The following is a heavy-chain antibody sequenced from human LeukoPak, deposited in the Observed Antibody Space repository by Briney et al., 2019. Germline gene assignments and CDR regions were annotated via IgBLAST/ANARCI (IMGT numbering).Heavy chain of an antibody. J-gene: IGHJ6*02. CDR2: TVGDGSST. Sequence: GGSLRLTCAASGFTFNTYWMHWVRQAPGEGLVWVSHTVGDGSSTSYADSVKGRFTISRDNAKNTLYLQMNSPRAEDTAVYYCARDLRYGMDVWGQGTTVTVSS. V-gene: IGHV3-74*01. CDR3: ARDLRYGMDV. CDR1: GFTFNTYW.